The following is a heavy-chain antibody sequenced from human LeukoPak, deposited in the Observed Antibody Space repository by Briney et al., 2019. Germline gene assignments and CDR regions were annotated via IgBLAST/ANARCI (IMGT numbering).Heavy chain of an antibody. CDR3: ATDPGYGDYAEGWLDS. Sequence: ASVKVSCKASGYTFTSYYMHWVRQAPGKGLEWMGGFVAEDNDIVYVANFKGRVTMTEDTSTETAYMELTSLRAEDTAVYYCATDPGYGDYAEGWLDSWGQGTLVIVSS. CDR2: FVAEDNDI. D-gene: IGHD4-17*01. CDR1: GYTFTSYY. J-gene: IGHJ5*01. V-gene: IGHV1-24*01.